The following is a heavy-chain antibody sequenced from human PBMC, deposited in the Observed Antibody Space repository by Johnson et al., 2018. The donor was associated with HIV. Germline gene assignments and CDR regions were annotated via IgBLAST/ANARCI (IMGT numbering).Heavy chain of an antibody. CDR1: GFTFSSYA. J-gene: IGHJ3*02. CDR3: ARDEPYNLNAFDI. D-gene: IGHD5-24*01. Sequence: QVQLVESGGGVVQPGRSLRLSCAASGFTFSSYAMHWVRQAPGKGLEWVAVISYDGSNKYYADSVKGRFTISIDNSNNTLYLQMNSLRAEDTAVYYCARDEPYNLNAFDIWGQGTMVTVSS. CDR2: ISYDGSNK. V-gene: IGHV3-30-3*01.